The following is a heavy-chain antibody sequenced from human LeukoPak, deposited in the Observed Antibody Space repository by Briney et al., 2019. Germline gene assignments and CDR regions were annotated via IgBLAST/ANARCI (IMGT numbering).Heavy chain of an antibody. V-gene: IGHV3-53*01. CDR1: GFTVSSNY. CDR3: TRGPYCSGGTCYSLGEFDP. CDR2: IYSGCST. D-gene: IGHD2-15*01. Sequence: GGSLRLSCAASGFTVSSNYMSCVRQAPGKGLEWVSVIYSGCSTYYADSAKGRITISSDNSENTLYLKMNNLRAEDTAVYYCTRGPYCSGGTCYSLGEFDPWGQGTLVTVSS. J-gene: IGHJ5*02.